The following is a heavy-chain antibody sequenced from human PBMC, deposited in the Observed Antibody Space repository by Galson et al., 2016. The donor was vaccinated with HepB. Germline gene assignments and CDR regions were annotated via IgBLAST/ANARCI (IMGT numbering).Heavy chain of an antibody. J-gene: IGHJ3*02. Sequence: QSGAEVKKPGESLRISCKGSGYSFTNKWISWVRQMPGKGLEWMGRIDPSDSYSNYSPSFQGHVTISADKSISTAYLQWSSLMASDTAMYYCARHDSGGEWLYKSDAFDIWGRGTMVTVSS. V-gene: IGHV5-10-1*01. CDR2: IDPSDSYS. CDR1: GYSFTNKW. D-gene: IGHD3-3*01. CDR3: ARHDSGGEWLYKSDAFDI.